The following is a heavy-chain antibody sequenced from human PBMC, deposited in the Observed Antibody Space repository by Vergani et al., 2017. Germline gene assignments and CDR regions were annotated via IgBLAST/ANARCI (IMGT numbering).Heavy chain of an antibody. J-gene: IGHJ4*02. CDR1: GGSISSYY. CDR3: ARDSGVGADY. CDR2: IYYSGST. V-gene: IGHV4-59*01. D-gene: IGHD1-26*01. Sequence: QLQLQESGPGLVKPSETLSLTCTVSGGSISSYYWSWIRQPPGKGLEWIGYIYYSGSTNYNPSLKSRVTISVDTSKNQFSLKLSSVTAADTAVYYCARDSGVGADYWGQGTLVTVSS.